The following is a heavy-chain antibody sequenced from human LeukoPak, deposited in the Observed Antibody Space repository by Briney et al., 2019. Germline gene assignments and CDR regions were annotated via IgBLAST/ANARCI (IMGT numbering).Heavy chain of an antibody. V-gene: IGHV4-59*01. CDR1: GGSINSYY. Sequence: PSETLSLTCTVSGGSINSYYWSWMRHPPGKGLELIGYIYYSGNANYNPSLKSRVTISVDTSKNKFSLKLSSVTAADTAVYYCARRLGGSGYLDYWGQAILVTVSS. CDR3: ARRLGGSGYLDY. D-gene: IGHD3-22*01. J-gene: IGHJ4*02. CDR2: IYYSGNA.